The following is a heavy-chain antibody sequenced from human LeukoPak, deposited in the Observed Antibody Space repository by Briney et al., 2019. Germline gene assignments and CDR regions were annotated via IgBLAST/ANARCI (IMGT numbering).Heavy chain of an antibody. D-gene: IGHD3-22*01. V-gene: IGHV4-39*07. CDR3: ASRAQYYYDSSGYYYLLNAFDI. Sequence: SETLSLTCSVSGGSISRSSYYWGWIRQTPGMRLEWIGSIYYRGSTYYKSSLKSRVTISLDTSRNQFSLKLSSVTAADTAVYYCASRAQYYYDSSGYYYLLNAFDIWGQGTMVTVSS. J-gene: IGHJ3*02. CDR1: GGSISRSSYY. CDR2: IYYRGST.